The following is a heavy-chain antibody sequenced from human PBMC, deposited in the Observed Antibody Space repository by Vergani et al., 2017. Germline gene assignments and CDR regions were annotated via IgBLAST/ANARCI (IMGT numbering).Heavy chain of an antibody. J-gene: IGHJ4*02. V-gene: IGHV3-23*01. Sequence: EVQLLESGVGLVQPGGSLRLSCAASGFTFSSYAMSWVRQAPGKGLEWVSAISGSGGSTYYADSVKGRFTISRDNSKNTRYLQMNSLRAEDTAVYYCAKDPLLIVVVPAADHWGQGTLVTVSS. D-gene: IGHD2-2*01. CDR2: ISGSGGST. CDR1: GFTFSSYA. CDR3: AKDPLLIVVVPAADH.